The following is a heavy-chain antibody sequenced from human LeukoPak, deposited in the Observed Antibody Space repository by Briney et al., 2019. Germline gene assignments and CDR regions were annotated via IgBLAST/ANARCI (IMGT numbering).Heavy chain of an antibody. J-gene: IGHJ4*02. CDR2: INPSGGST. Sequence: GASVKVSCKASGYTFTSYYMHWVRQAPGQGLEWMGIINPSGGSTSYAQKFQGRVTMTRDTSTSTVYMELSSLRSDDTAVYYCARVDYGDYGRNPSFDWGQGTLVTVSS. CDR1: GYTFTSYY. D-gene: IGHD4-17*01. CDR3: ARVDYGDYGRNPSFD. V-gene: IGHV1-46*01.